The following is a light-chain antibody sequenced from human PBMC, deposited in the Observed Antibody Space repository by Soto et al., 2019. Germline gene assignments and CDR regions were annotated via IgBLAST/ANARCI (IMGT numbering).Light chain of an antibody. CDR2: EVT. CDR3: GSWDSSLSAYV. Sequence: QSVLTQPASVSGSPGQSITISCTATSSDVGSFNYVSWYQHHPGKAPKLMIYEVTSRPSGIPDRFSGSKSGTSATLGITGFQTGDEADYYCGSWDSSLSAYVFGTGTKVTVL. J-gene: IGLJ1*01. V-gene: IGLV2-14*01. CDR1: SSDVGSFNY.